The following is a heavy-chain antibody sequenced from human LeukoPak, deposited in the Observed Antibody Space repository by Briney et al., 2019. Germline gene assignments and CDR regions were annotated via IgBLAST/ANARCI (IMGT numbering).Heavy chain of an antibody. V-gene: IGHV1-2*02. Sequence: ASVKVSCKASGYTFTGYYMHWVRQAPGQGLEWMGWINPNGGGTNYAQKFQGRVTMTRDTSISTAYMELSRLRSDDTAVYYCARGRRREYQLLYNWFDPWGQGTLVTVSS. CDR1: GYTFTGYY. D-gene: IGHD2-2*01. CDR2: INPNGGGT. CDR3: ARGRRREYQLLYNWFDP. J-gene: IGHJ5*02.